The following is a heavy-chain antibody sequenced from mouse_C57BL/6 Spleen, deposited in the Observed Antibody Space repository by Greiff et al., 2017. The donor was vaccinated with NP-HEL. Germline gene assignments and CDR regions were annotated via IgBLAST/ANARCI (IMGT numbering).Heavy chain of an antibody. D-gene: IGHD1-1*01. V-gene: IGHV5-17*01. J-gene: IGHJ2*01. CDR2: ISSGSSTI. Sequence: LEWVAYISSGSSTIYYADTVKGRFTISRDNAKNTLFLQMTSLRSEDTAMYYCHYYGSSYDYWGQGTTLTVSS. CDR3: HYYGSSYDY.